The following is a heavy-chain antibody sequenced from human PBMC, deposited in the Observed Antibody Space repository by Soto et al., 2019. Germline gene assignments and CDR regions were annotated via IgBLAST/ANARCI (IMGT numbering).Heavy chain of an antibody. Sequence: QVQLVESGGGVVQPGRSLRLSCAVSGFPFTSYGMHWVRQAPGKGLEWGAFIMYDGVKKNYADSVKGRFTISRDNSENTLYLQMNSLKTEDTAVYYCAKNGGDPYYYYYYMAVWGKGTTVTVSS. J-gene: IGHJ6*03. D-gene: IGHD2-21*02. CDR2: IMYDGVKK. CDR1: GFPFTSYG. CDR3: AKNGGDPYYYYYYMAV. V-gene: IGHV3-30*02.